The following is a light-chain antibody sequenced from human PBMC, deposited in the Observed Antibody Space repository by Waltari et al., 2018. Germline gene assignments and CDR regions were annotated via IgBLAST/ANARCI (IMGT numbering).Light chain of an antibody. CDR3: QQYNTTWP. J-gene: IGKJ1*01. Sequence: NPINPAPPSLSASVRNRVPITCRTSQSISIWLTWYQQKPGRAPKLLIYNATSLQSGVPPRFSGSGSGTEFTLIISSLQPEDFATYYCQQYNTTWPFGQGTNVEI. V-gene: IGKV1-39*01. CDR1: QSISIW. CDR2: NAT.